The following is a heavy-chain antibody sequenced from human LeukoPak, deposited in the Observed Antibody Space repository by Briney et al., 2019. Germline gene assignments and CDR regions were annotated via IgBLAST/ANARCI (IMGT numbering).Heavy chain of an antibody. J-gene: IGHJ6*04. V-gene: IGHV4-34*01. CDR1: GGSFSGYY. CDR2: ITHSGRT. CDR3: ARGRWLRLAYYYGMDV. Sequence: SETLSLTCALYGGSFSGYYWSWIRQPPGKGLEWIGEITHSGRTNYNPSLKSRVTISVDTSKNQFSLKLSSVTAADTAVYYCARGRWLRLAYYYGMDVWGKGTTVTVSS. D-gene: IGHD5-12*01.